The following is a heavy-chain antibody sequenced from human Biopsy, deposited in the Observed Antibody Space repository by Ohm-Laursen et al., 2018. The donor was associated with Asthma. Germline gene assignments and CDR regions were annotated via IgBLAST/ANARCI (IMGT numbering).Heavy chain of an antibody. CDR1: GYAMSTSGSY. V-gene: IGHV4-39*02. Sequence: TLSFTSIVSGYAMSTSGSYWGWTRQSPGKGLEWIGSFFYSGRTYSNPSLKSRVTISADTSKNPFSLKVTSVTAADAAVYYCARAVSSSSYWYFDLWGRGDLVTVSS. J-gene: IGHJ2*01. CDR2: FFYSGRT. CDR3: ARAVSSSSYWYFDL. D-gene: IGHD6-6*01.